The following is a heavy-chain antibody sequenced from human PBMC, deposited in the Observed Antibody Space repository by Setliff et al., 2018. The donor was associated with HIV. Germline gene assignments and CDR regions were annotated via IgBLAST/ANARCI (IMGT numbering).Heavy chain of an antibody. D-gene: IGHD3-9*01. J-gene: IGHJ4*02. V-gene: IGHV1-2*06. CDR2: INPNMGDT. Sequence: GASVKVSCKASGGTISGHTINWMRQAPGQGLEWMGRINPNMGDTQYAQKFQGRIIMTRDTSINTVYMELSSLTSDDTALYYCARQDIPTGYYLFDYWGQGTQVTVSS. CDR1: GGTISGHT. CDR3: ARQDIPTGYYLFDY.